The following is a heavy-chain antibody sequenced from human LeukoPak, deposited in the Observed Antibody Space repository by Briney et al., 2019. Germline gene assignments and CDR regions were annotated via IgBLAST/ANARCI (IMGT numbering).Heavy chain of an antibody. V-gene: IGHV3-30*18. CDR3: AKVLVGSSLGYDAFDI. CDR1: SFTFSSYG. Sequence: PGGSLRLSCAASSFTFSSYGMHWVRQAPGKGLEWLALISYDGNNKYYADSVKGRFTISRDNSENTLYLQMNSLRAEDTAVYYCAKVLVGSSLGYDAFDIWGQGTMVTVSS. J-gene: IGHJ3*02. CDR2: ISYDGNNK. D-gene: IGHD6-6*01.